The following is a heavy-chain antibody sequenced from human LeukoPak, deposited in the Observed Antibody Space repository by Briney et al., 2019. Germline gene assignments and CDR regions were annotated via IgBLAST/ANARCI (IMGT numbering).Heavy chain of an antibody. Sequence: PGGSLRLSCAASGFTFSRYWMKWVRQAPGKGLEWVANINEDGSGNHFVDSVKGRFTISRDNAKNSLYLQMNSLRVEDTAVYYCARAVDDDPIDYWGQGTLVTVSS. D-gene: IGHD4-23*01. J-gene: IGHJ4*02. V-gene: IGHV3-7*04. CDR2: INEDGSGN. CDR3: ARAVDDDPIDY. CDR1: GFTFSRYW.